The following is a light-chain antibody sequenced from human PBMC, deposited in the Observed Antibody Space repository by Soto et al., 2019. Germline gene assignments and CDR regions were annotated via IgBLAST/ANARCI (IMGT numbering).Light chain of an antibody. Sequence: QSVLTQPPSVSGAPGRRVTISCTGNNSNLGAGYDVHWYQQLPGAAPKLVIFGNRNRPSGVPERFSGSKSGTSASLAITGLQAEDEADYYCISYTGSDTSYVFGTGTKLTVL. J-gene: IGLJ1*01. CDR1: NSNLGAGYD. V-gene: IGLV1-40*01. CDR2: GNR. CDR3: ISYTGSDTSYV.